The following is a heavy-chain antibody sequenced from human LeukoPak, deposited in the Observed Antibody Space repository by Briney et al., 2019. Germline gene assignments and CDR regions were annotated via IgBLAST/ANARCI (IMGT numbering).Heavy chain of an antibody. D-gene: IGHD2-2*01. J-gene: IGHJ3*02. Sequence: SETLSLTCAVYGGSFSGYYWSWIRQPPGKGLEWIGEINHSGSTNYNPSLKSRVTISVDTSKNQFSLKLSSVTAAGTAVYYCAREAKEYQLLWGDAFDIWGQGTMVTVSS. V-gene: IGHV4-34*01. CDR1: GGSFSGYY. CDR2: INHSGST. CDR3: AREAKEYQLLWGDAFDI.